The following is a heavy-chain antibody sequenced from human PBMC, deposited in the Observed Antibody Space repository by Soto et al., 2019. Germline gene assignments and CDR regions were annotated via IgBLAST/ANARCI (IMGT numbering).Heavy chain of an antibody. CDR2: IYPGDSDT. V-gene: IGHV5-51*01. CDR1: GYSFTSYW. CDR3: ARLHPPRVLRYFVWFDP. J-gene: IGHJ5*02. Sequence: PGESLKISCKGSGYSFTSYWIGWVRQMPGKGLEWMGIIYPGDSDTRYSPSFQGQVTISADKSISTAYLQWSSLKASDTAMYYCARLHPPRVLRYFVWFDPWGQGTLVTVSS. D-gene: IGHD3-9*01.